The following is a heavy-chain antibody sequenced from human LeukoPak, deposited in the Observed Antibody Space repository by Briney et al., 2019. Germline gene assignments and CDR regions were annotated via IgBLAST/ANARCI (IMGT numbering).Heavy chain of an antibody. D-gene: IGHD3-22*01. J-gene: IGHJ4*02. CDR1: GGPISSYY. Sequence: PSETLSLTCTVSGGPISSYYWSWIRQPPGKGLEWIGYIYYSGSTNYNPSLKSRVTISVDTSKNQFSLKLSSVTAADTAVYYCARGHYYDSSGSFDYWGQGTLVTVSS. CDR2: IYYSGST. V-gene: IGHV4-59*01. CDR3: ARGHYYDSSGSFDY.